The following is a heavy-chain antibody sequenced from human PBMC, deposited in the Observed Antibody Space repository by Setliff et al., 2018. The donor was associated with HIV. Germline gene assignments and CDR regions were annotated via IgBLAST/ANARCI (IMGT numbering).Heavy chain of an antibody. CDR3: TKGGAHDRRKFIDY. CDR1: GFTFSSYW. D-gene: IGHD3-16*01. V-gene: IGHV3-7*03. Sequence: GGSLRLSCAASGFTFSSYWMNWVRQAPGKGLEWVANIKQDGSEKYYVDSVKGRFIISRDNSKNTAYLQMSSLRAEDTAVYYCTKGGAHDRRKFIDYWGQGTPVTVSS. J-gene: IGHJ4*02. CDR2: IKQDGSEK.